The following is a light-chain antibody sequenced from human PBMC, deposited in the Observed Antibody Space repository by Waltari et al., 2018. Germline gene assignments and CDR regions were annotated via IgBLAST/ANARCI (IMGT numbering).Light chain of an antibody. CDR2: EVS. J-gene: IGLJ2*01. CDR3: SSYTSSSTLV. Sequence: QSALTQPAPVSGSPGQSITISCTGTSSDVGGYNYVSGYQQHPGKAPKLMIYEVSNRPSGVSNRFSGSKYGNTASLTISGLQAEDEADYYCSSYTSSSTLVFGGGTKLTVL. CDR1: SSDVGGYNY. V-gene: IGLV2-14*01.